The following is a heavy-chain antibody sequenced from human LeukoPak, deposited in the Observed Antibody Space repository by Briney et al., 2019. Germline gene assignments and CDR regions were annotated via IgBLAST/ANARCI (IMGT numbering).Heavy chain of an antibody. J-gene: IGHJ5*02. CDR1: GFTFSSYS. D-gene: IGHD2-15*01. Sequence: PGGSLRLSCAASGFTFSSYSMNWVRQAPGKGLDWVAAISHDGSSEFYGDSVKGRFTISRDNSKNTLYLQMNSLRAEDTAVYYCVRSGDCYIPTCYISNLDPWGQGTLVTVSS. CDR2: ISHDGSSE. V-gene: IGHV3-30*03. CDR3: VRSGDCYIPTCYISNLDP.